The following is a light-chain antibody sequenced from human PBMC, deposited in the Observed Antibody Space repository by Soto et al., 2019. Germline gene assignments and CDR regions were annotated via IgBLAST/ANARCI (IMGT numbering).Light chain of an antibody. CDR1: QSISSY. Sequence: DIQMTQSPSSLSASVGDRVTITCRASQSISSYLNWYQQKPGKAPKLLIYAASSLQSGVSSRFSGSGSGTDFTLTISSLQPEDFATYYCQQSYSIPYTFGQGTKLEIK. CDR3: QQSYSIPYT. V-gene: IGKV1-39*01. J-gene: IGKJ2*01. CDR2: AAS.